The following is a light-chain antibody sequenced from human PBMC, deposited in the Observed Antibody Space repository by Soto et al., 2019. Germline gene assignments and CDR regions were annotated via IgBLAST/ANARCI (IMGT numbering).Light chain of an antibody. V-gene: IGKV3-20*01. J-gene: IGKJ3*01. CDR1: QSVSSSY. CDR2: GAS. Sequence: EIVLTQSPGTLSLSPGERATLSCRASQSVSSSYLAWYQQKPGQATRLLIYGASSRATGIPDRFSGSGSGTGFTLTISRREPEDFAVYYCQQYSSSLLFTFGPGTKVDIK. CDR3: QQYSSSLLFT.